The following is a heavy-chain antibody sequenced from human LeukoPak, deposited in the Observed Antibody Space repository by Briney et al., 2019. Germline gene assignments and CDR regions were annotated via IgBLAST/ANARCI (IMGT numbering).Heavy chain of an antibody. CDR1: GDSMSSHY. CDR3: ARDWGRVGIWGFDP. Sequence: SETLSLTCSVSGDSMSSHYLSWIRHAAGKGLEWIGRIHISGRSNINPSLKSRLTMSVDTSKNHFSLKLVSVTAADTAVYYCARDWGRVGIWGFDPWGQGTLVTVSS. D-gene: IGHD3-16*01. CDR2: IHISGRS. J-gene: IGHJ5*02. V-gene: IGHV4-4*07.